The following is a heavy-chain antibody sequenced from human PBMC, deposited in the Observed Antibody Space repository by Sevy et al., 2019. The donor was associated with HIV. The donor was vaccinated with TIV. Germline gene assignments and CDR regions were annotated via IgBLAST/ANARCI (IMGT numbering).Heavy chain of an antibody. CDR2: IRYDGSNK. D-gene: IGHD1-26*01. V-gene: IGHV3-30*02. CDR1: GFTFSSYG. CDR3: AKDGSGSYFSSYHFDY. Sequence: GGSLRLSCAASGFTFSSYGMHWVRQAPGKGLEWVAFIRYDGSNKYYADSVKGRFTISRDNSKNTLYLQMNSLRAEDTAVYYCAKDGSGSYFSSYHFDYWGQGTLVTVSS. J-gene: IGHJ4*02.